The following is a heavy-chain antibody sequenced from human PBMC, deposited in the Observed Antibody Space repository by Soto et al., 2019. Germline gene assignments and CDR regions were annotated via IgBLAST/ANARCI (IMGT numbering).Heavy chain of an antibody. CDR1: GGSISSYY. J-gene: IGHJ4*02. CDR2: IYYSGST. D-gene: IGHD3-22*01. V-gene: IGHV4-59*08. Sequence: QVQLQESGPGLVKPSETLSLTCTASGGSISSYYWSWIRQPPGKGPEWIGHIYYSGSTNYNPSLKSRVAISVHASKNQFSRNVSCVTGAETAVYYCARHGYGSSGHCLYYFDYWGQGTLVTVSS. CDR3: ARHGYGSSGHCLYYFDY.